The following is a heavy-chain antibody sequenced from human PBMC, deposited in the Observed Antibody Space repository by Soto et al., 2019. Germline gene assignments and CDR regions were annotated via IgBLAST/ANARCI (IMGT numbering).Heavy chain of an antibody. V-gene: IGHV3-21*01. CDR1: GFTFSSYI. J-gene: IGHJ4*02. CDR3: ARDTYYYDSSGYYRGRRRYFDY. Sequence: GGSLRLSCAASGFTFSSYIMNWVGQAPGKGLEWVSSISSSSSYIYYADSVKGRFTISRDNAKNSLYLQMNSLRAEDTAVYYCARDTYYYDSSGYYRGRRRYFDYWGQGTLVTVSS. CDR2: ISSSSSYI. D-gene: IGHD3-22*01.